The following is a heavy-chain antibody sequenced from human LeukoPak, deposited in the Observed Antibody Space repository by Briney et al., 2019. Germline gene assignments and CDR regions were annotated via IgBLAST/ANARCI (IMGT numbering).Heavy chain of an antibody. V-gene: IGHV3-23*01. CDR1: GFTFSSYA. J-gene: IGHJ4*02. CDR3: AKDLVSVAGLFDY. D-gene: IGHD6-19*01. Sequence: GGSLRLPCAASGFTFSSYAMSWVRQAPGKGLEWVSGISSSGGSTYYADSVKGRFTISRDNSKNTLYLQMNSLRAEDTAVYYCAKDLVSVAGLFDYWGQGTLVTVSS. CDR2: ISSSGGST.